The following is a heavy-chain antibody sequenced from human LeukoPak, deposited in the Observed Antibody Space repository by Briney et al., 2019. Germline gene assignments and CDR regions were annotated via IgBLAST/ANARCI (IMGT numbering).Heavy chain of an antibody. Sequence: GASVKVSCKASGGTFSSYAISWVRQAPGQGLEWMGGIIPIFGTANYAQKFQGRVTITADESTSTAYMELSSLSFEDTAVYYCATLEPEPGDFGGLAYWGQGTLVTVSS. J-gene: IGHJ4*02. CDR3: ATLEPEPGDFGGLAY. CDR1: GGTFSSYA. V-gene: IGHV1-69*13. CDR2: IIPIFGTA. D-gene: IGHD4-17*01.